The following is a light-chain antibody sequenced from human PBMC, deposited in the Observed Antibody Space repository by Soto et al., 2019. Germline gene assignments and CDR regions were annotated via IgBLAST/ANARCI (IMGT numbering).Light chain of an antibody. CDR3: QQYGSSPYT. Sequence: EIELTQSRGTLSLSPGERATLSCRASQSVNSSYLAWYQQKPGQAPRLLIYGASSRATGIPDRFSGSGSGTDFTLTITRLEPEDFAVYYCQQYGSSPYTFGQGTKLEIK. CDR1: QSVNSSY. V-gene: IGKV3-20*01. CDR2: GAS. J-gene: IGKJ2*01.